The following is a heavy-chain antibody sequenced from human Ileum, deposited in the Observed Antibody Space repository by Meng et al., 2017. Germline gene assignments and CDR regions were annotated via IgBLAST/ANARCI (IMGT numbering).Heavy chain of an antibody. CDR2: IDRTGSP. CDR1: GGSTSDRDW. D-gene: IGHD5-12*01. Sequence: QGEVWGAGPGWVEPSGTLSLTCAVWGGSTSDRDWWRWVRQPPGKGLGWSGEIDRTGSPNYTPSLKSRVTMSLDKSKHQFFLDLPSVTAADTAVYYCARDLLGPAIAASGYFDPWGQGTLVTVSS. V-gene: IGHV4-4*02. CDR3: ARDLLGPAIAASGYFDP. J-gene: IGHJ5*02.